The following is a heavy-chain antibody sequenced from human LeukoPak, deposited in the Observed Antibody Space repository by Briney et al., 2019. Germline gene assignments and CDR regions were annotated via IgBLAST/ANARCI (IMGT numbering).Heavy chain of an antibody. J-gene: IGHJ4*02. V-gene: IGHV4-31*03. CDR2: IYYSGST. CDR1: GGSISSGGYY. Sequence: KPSETLSLTCTVSGGSISSGGYYWSWIRQHPGKGLEWIGYIYYSGSTYYNPSLKSRVTISVDTSKNQFSLKLSSVTAADTAVYYCARVSSSWQTIDYWGQGTLVTVSS. CDR3: ARVSSSWQTIDY. D-gene: IGHD6-13*01.